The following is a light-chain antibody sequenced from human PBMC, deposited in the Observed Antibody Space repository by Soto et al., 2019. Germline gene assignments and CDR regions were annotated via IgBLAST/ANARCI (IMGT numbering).Light chain of an antibody. J-gene: IGLJ1*01. Sequence: QSVLTQPASVSESPGQSITISCTGTSSDVGGYDYVSWYQHHPGKAPKLLIYRVNNWPSGVSSRFSGSKSGNTASLTISGLQAEDEADYYCTSYTSSGTLVFGSGTKVTV. CDR2: RVN. CDR3: TSYTSSGTLV. CDR1: SSDVGGYDY. V-gene: IGLV2-14*01.